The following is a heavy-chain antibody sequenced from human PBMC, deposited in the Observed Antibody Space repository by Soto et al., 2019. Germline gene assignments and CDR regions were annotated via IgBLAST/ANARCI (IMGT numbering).Heavy chain of an antibody. V-gene: IGHV4-34*01. Sequence: SETLSLTCAVYGGSFSGYYWSWIRQPPGKGLEWIGEINHSGSTNYNPSLKSRVTISVDTSKNQFSLKPSSVTAADTAVYYCASFNWNGEYYSYYMDVWGKGTTVTVS. J-gene: IGHJ6*03. D-gene: IGHD1-1*01. CDR3: ASFNWNGEYYSYYMDV. CDR2: INHSGST. CDR1: GGSFSGYY.